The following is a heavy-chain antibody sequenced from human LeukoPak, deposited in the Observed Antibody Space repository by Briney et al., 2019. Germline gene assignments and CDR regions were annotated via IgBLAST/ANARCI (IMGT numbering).Heavy chain of an antibody. CDR3: ARDVRADFWTGYPNHAFDI. J-gene: IGHJ3*02. CDR1: GFTSSTYW. CDR2: INQDGSEK. Sequence: GGSLRLSCTASGFTSSTYWMSWVRQAPGKGLEWVANINQDGSEKYYVDSVKGRFTISRDNAKNSLYLQMNSLRAEDTALYYCARDVRADFWTGYPNHAFDIWGQGTMVTVSS. D-gene: IGHD3/OR15-3a*01. V-gene: IGHV3-7*01.